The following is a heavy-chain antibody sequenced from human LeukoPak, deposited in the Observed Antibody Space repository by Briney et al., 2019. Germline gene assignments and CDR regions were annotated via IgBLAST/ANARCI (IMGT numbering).Heavy chain of an antibody. D-gene: IGHD5-12*01. CDR3: ASSPWDIVATMEVGY. CDR2: INTNTGNP. V-gene: IGHV7-4-1*02. Sequence: ASVKVSCKASGYTFTSYGISWVRQAPGQGLEWMGWINTNTGNPTYAQGFTGRFVFSLDTSVSTAYLQISSLKAEDTAVYYCASSPWDIVATMEVGYWGQGTLVTVSS. CDR1: GYTFTSYG. J-gene: IGHJ4*02.